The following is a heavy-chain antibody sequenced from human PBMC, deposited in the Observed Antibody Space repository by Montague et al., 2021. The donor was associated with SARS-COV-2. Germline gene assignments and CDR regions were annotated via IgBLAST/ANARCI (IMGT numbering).Heavy chain of an antibody. J-gene: IGHJ3*02. CDR2: IYYSGST. Sequence: SETLSLTCTVSGGSISSYYWSWIRQPPGKGLEWIGYIYYSGSTNYNPSLKSRVTISVDTSKNQLSLKLSSVTAADTAVYYCAREWVSYYNSSGYGAAFDIWGQGTMVTVSS. V-gene: IGHV4-59*01. CDR1: GGSISSYY. CDR3: AREWVSYYNSSGYGAAFDI. D-gene: IGHD3-22*01.